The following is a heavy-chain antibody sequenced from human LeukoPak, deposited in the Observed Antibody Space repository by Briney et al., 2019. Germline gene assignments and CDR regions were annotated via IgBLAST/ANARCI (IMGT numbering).Heavy chain of an antibody. J-gene: IGHJ4*02. Sequence: ASVKVSCKASGYTFTRYAMNWVRQAPGQRLEWMGWINTNSGKPTYAQGFTGRFVFSLDTSVSTAYLQISSLKAGDTAVYYCARYYYDSSGNGNYLDYWGQGTLVSVSS. CDR1: GYTFTRYA. D-gene: IGHD3-22*01. CDR2: INTNSGKP. CDR3: ARYYYDSSGNGNYLDY. V-gene: IGHV7-4-1*02.